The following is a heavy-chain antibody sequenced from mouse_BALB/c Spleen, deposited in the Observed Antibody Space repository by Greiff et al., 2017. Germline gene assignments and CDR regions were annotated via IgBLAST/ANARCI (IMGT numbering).Heavy chain of an antibody. J-gene: IGHJ1*01. V-gene: IGHV5-6-3*01. D-gene: IGHD2-1*01. Sequence: EVMLVESGGGLVQPGGSLKLSCAASGFTFSSYGLSWVRQTPDKRLELVATIKSNGGSTYYPDSVKGRFTISRDNAKNTLYPQMSSLKSEDTAMYYCARDLLGYYVNTYGYFDVWGAGTPVTVSS. CDR3: ARDLLGYYVNTYGYFDV. CDR1: GFTFSSYG. CDR2: IKSNGGST.